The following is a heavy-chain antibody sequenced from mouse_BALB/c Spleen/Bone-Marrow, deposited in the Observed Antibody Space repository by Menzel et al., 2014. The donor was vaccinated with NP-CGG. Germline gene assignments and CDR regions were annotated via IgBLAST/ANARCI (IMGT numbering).Heavy chain of an antibody. CDR2: INPYNGGS. V-gene: IGHV1-26*01. CDR1: GYSFTGYT. J-gene: IGHJ3*01. CDR3: ARRQLGPAWFAY. D-gene: IGHD3-2*01. Sequence: EVKLMESGPELVKPGTSMKISCKASGYSFTGYTMNWVKQTLGKNLEWIGLINPYNGGSSYNQKFKGKATLTVDKSSSTTLMELRSLTSEDSAVYYCARRQLGPAWFAYWGQGTLVTVSA.